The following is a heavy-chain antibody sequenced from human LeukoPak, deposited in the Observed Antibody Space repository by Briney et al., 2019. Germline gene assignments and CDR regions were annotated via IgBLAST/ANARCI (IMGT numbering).Heavy chain of an antibody. CDR1: GFSFSSYE. V-gene: IGHV3-48*03. CDR3: AARSPKWLHYFDC. CDR2: ISSSGNTI. D-gene: IGHD5-24*01. Sequence: GGSLTHSCAASGFSFSSYEMNWVRQAPGKGLEWVSYISSSGNTIYYADSVKGRFTISRDNAKNSLYLQMNSLRAEDTAVYYCAARSPKWLHYFDCWGQGTRVTVSS. J-gene: IGHJ4*02.